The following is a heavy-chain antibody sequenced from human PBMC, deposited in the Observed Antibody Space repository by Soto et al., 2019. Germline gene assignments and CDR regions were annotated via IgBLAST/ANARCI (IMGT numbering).Heavy chain of an antibody. Sequence: EVQLVESGGGLVKPGGSLRLSCAASGFTFSSYSMNWVRQAPGKGLEWVSSISSSSSYIYYADSVKGRFTISRDNAKNSLYLQMKSLSAEDTAVYYCARERRHSSSWYPDYWGQGTLVTVSS. J-gene: IGHJ4*02. D-gene: IGHD6-13*01. CDR3: ARERRHSSSWYPDY. V-gene: IGHV3-21*01. CDR1: GFTFSSYS. CDR2: ISSSSSYI.